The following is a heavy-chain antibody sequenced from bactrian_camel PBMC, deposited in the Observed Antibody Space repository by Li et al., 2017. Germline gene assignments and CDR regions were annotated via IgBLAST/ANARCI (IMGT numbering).Heavy chain of an antibody. CDR1: GFTFSNYA. CDR3: ATVSPYAGVWSDKFSY. CDR2: INSRGGST. V-gene: IGHV3S31*01. D-gene: IGHD3*01. J-gene: IGHJ4*01. Sequence: DVQLVESGGGLVQPGGSLRLSCAASGFTFSNYAMTRVRQAPGKGLEWVSGINSRGGSTYYADSVKGRFSITRDNAKNTLYLQMNSLETEDTAVYYCATVSPYAGVWSDKFSYWGQGTRSPSP.